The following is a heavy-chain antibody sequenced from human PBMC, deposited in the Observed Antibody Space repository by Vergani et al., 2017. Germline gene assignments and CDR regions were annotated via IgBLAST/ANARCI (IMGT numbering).Heavy chain of an antibody. Sequence: QMQLQESGPGLVKASETLSLTCTVSGDSIISRSYYWGWIRQPPGKGLEWIGSIYNSGNGDSSSSLKSRVTISADTSKNQFSLRLTSVTAADTAVYYCASGKYYSDSTSHFRGRYFDVWARGNLVTVPS. D-gene: IGHD3-16*01. V-gene: IGHV4-39*01. J-gene: IGHJ2*01. CDR2: IYNSGNG. CDR1: GDSIISRSYY. CDR3: ASGKYYSDSTSHFRGRYFDV.